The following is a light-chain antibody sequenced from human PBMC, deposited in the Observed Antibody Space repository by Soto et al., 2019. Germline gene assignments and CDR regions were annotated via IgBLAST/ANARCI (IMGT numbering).Light chain of an antibody. CDR2: GVS. CDR1: QSVSSSY. CDR3: QQYGRSPT. Sequence: EIVLTQSPGTLSLSPGEGATLSCRASQSVSSSYLAWYQQKPGQAPRVLIYGVSSRATGIPDRLSGSGSATDFTLTISRLEPEDFALYYCQQYGRSPTFGQGTRLEIK. V-gene: IGKV3-20*01. J-gene: IGKJ5*01.